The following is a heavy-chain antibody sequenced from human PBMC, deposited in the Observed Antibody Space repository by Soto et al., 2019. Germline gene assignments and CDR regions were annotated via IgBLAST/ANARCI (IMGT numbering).Heavy chain of an antibody. Sequence: CISKTPGKGLEWIGYIYYSGSTNYNPSLKSRVTISVDTSKNQFSLKLSSVTAADTAVYYCAGQQIAAPRDVFDYLGQGT. CDR3: AGQQIAAPRDVFDY. J-gene: IGHJ4*02. V-gene: IGHV4-61*07. CDR2: IYYSGST.